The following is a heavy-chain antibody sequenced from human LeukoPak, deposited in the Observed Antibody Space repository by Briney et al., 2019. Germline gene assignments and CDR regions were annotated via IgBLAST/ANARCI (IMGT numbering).Heavy chain of an antibody. V-gene: IGHV4-39*07. D-gene: IGHD3-10*01. CDR2: IYYSGST. CDR3: ARDEYGSGSQGAFDI. CDR1: GGSISSSSYY. Sequence: SETLSLTCTVSGGSISSSSYYWGWIRQPPGQGLEWIGSIYYSGSTYYNSSLKSRVTISVDTSKNQFSLKLSSVTAADTAVYYCARDEYGSGSQGAFDIWGQGTMVTVSS. J-gene: IGHJ3*02.